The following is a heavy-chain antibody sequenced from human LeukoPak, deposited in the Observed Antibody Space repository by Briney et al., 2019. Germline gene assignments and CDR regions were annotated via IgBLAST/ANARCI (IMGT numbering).Heavy chain of an antibody. D-gene: IGHD3-16*01. Sequence: SETLSLTCTVSGGSISSSSYYWGWIRQPPGKGLEWIGYIYYSGSTYYNPSLKSRVTISVDTSKNQFSLKLSSVTAADTAVYYCAREGEPSSGNAFDIWGQGTMVTVSS. V-gene: IGHV4-30-4*08. CDR2: IYYSGST. CDR1: GGSISSSSYY. CDR3: AREGEPSSGNAFDI. J-gene: IGHJ3*02.